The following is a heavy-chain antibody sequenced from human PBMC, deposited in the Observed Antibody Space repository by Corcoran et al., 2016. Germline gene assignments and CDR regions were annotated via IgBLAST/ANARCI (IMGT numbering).Heavy chain of an antibody. D-gene: IGHD6-6*01. V-gene: IGHV1-69*01. CDR1: GGTFSSYA. CDR2: IIPIFGTA. CDR3: ARASTYSSSSDDYYGMDV. Sequence: QVQLVQSGAEVKKPGSSVKVSCKASGGTFSSYAISWVRQAPGQGLEWMGGIIPIFGTANYAQKFQGRVTITADESTSTAYMEVSSLRSEDTAVYYCARASTYSSSSDDYYGMDVWGQGTTVTVSS. J-gene: IGHJ6*02.